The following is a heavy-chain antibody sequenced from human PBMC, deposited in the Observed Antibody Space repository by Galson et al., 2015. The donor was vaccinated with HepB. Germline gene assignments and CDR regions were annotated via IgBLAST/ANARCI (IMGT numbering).Heavy chain of an antibody. CDR3: TTELTIFGVVREAFDI. CDR1: GFTFNKAW. V-gene: IGHV3-15*01. Sequence: SLRLSCAASGFTFNKAWMSWVRQAPGKGLEWVGRIKSNTDGGTTDYAAPVKGRFTISRDDSRNTLYLQMNSLKTEDTAVYYCTTELTIFGVVREAFDIWGQGAMVTVSS. CDR2: IKSNTDGGTT. D-gene: IGHD3-3*01. J-gene: IGHJ3*02.